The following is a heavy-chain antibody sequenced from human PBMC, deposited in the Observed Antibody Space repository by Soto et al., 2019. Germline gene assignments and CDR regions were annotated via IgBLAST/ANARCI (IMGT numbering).Heavy chain of an antibody. CDR1: GYSFISYW. CDR3: ARIIGYCRNNDCSWTFDI. CDR2: FYPGDSTS. V-gene: IGHV5-51*01. J-gene: IGHJ3*02. D-gene: IGHD2-2*03. Sequence: GESLKISCKTSGYSFISYWVAWVRQRPGKGLEWMGTFYPGDSTSTYSPSFQGQVTISVDKSISTAYLHLSSLKASDTAMYYCARIIGYCRNNDCSWTFDIWGQGTTVTVSS.